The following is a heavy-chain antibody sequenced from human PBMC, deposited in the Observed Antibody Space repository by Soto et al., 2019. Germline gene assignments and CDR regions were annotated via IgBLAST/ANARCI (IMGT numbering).Heavy chain of an antibody. J-gene: IGHJ5*01. CDR2: IFHGGST. CDR3: ARGRVVVPAAVMFNCLDS. CDR1: TPPLTWGDYS. D-gene: IGHD2-2*01. V-gene: IGHV4-30-2*01. Sequence: SQTLSLTCALATPPLTWGDYSWNWIRQPPGRGLEWIGYIFHGGSTSYNPSRRSPGTISVDRSRTPFSLKMSSVTAAHPSVYSCARGRVVVPAAVMFNCLDSWGQGALVTVSS.